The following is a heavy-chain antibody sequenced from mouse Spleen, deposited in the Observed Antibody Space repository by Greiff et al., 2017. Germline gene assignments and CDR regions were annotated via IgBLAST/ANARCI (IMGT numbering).Heavy chain of an antibody. CDR2: ISNLAYSI. J-gene: IGHJ4*01. D-gene: IGHD1-1*02. Sequence: EVKLVESGGGLVKPGGSLKLSCAASGFTFSDYGMAWVRQAPGKGPEWVAFISNLAYSIYYADTVTGRFTISRENAKNTLYLEMSSLRSEDTAMYYCARGSFSYAMDYWGQGTSVTVSS. CDR3: ARGSFSYAMDY. V-gene: IGHV5-15*01. CDR1: GFTFSDYG.